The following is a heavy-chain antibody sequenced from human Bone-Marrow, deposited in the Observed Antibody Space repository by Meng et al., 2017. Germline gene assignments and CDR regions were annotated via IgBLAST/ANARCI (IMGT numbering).Heavy chain of an antibody. J-gene: IGHJ5*02. CDR2: INPSGGST. CDR1: GYTFTSYY. Sequence: ASVKVSCKASGYTFTSYYMHWVRQAPGQGLEWMGIINPSGGSTSYAQKFQGRVTMTRDTSTSTVYMELSSLRSEDTAVYYCVRTPMVRGVATTDNWFDPWGQGTLVTVSS. V-gene: IGHV1-46*01. D-gene: IGHD3-10*01. CDR3: VRTPMVRGVATTDNWFDP.